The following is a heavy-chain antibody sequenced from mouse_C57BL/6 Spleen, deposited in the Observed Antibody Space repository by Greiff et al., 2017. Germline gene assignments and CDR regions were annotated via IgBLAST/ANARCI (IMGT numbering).Heavy chain of an antibody. D-gene: IGHD2-1*01. J-gene: IGHJ2*01. CDR1: GYTFTSYW. Sequence: QVQLQQPGAELVKPGASVKLSCKASGYTFTSYWMHWVKQRPGQGLEWIGMIHPNSGSTNYNEKFKSKATLTVDKSSSTAYMQLSSLTSEDSAVYYCARLYYGNYSPFDYWGQGTTLTVSS. CDR3: ARLYYGNYSPFDY. CDR2: IHPNSGST. V-gene: IGHV1-64*01.